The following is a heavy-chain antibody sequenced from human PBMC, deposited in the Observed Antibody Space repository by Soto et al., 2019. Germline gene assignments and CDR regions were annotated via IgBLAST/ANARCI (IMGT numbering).Heavy chain of an antibody. CDR2: VYYSGST. V-gene: IGHV4-59*01. CDR3: ARDTTPYL. J-gene: IGHJ5*02. Sequence: PSETLSLTCTVSGASISSYYWSWIRQPPGKGLEWIGYVYYSGSTNYNPSLKSRVTISVDTSKNQFSLKLSSVTAADTAMYYCARDTTPYLWGQETRVTVS. D-gene: IGHD1-1*01. CDR1: GASISSYY.